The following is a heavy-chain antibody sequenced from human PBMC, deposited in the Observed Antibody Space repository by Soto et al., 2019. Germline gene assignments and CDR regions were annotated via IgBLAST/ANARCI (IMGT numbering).Heavy chain of an antibody. V-gene: IGHV3-30-3*01. Sequence: QVQLVESGGGVVQPGRSLRLSCAASGFIFSSYSMHWVRQAPGKGLEWVAMISNDGSNKDYVDSMKGRFTISRDNSNNTLSLQMNSLRAEDTAVYYCARDQFLDAFDIWGQGTMVTVSS. D-gene: IGHD2-21*01. CDR2: ISNDGSNK. CDR1: GFIFSSYS. J-gene: IGHJ3*02. CDR3: ARDQFLDAFDI.